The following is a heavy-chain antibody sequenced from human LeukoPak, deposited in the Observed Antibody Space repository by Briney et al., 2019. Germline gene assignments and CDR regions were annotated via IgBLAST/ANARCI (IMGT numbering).Heavy chain of an antibody. D-gene: IGHD4-17*01. CDR1: GFTFSSYG. Sequence: GGSLRLSCAASGFTFSSYGMHWVRQAPGKGLEWVAVISYDGSNKYYADSVEGRFTISRDNSKNTLYLQMNSLRAEDTAVYYCAKLATVTTFDYWGQGTLVTVSS. V-gene: IGHV3-30*18. CDR3: AKLATVTTFDY. CDR2: ISYDGSNK. J-gene: IGHJ4*02.